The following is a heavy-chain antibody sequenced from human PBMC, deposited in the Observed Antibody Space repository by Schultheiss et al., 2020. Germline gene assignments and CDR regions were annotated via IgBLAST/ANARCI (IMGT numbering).Heavy chain of an antibody. CDR2: ISGSGGST. Sequence: GGSLRLSCAASGFTFSSYGMNWVRQAPGKGLEWVSAISGSGGSTYYADSVKGRFTISRDNSKNTLYLQMNSLRAEDTAVYYCAKDRPHITYYFDYWGHGTLVTVSS. J-gene: IGHJ4*01. D-gene: IGHD6-6*01. V-gene: IGHV3-23*01. CDR1: GFTFSSYG. CDR3: AKDRPHITYYFDY.